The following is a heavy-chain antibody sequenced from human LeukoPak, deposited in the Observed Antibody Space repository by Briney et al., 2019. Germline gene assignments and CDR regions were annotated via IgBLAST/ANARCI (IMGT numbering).Heavy chain of an antibody. D-gene: IGHD3-22*01. J-gene: IGHJ4*02. V-gene: IGHV1-2*04. CDR1: GYTFTGYY. CDR2: INPNSGGT. CDR3: ATGGYDSSGLYFDY. Sequence: ASVKVSCKASGYTFTGYYMHWVRQAPGQGLEWMGWINPNSGGTNYAQKFQGWVTMTRDTSISTAYMELSRLRSDDTAVYYCATGGYDSSGLYFDYWGQGTLVTVSS.